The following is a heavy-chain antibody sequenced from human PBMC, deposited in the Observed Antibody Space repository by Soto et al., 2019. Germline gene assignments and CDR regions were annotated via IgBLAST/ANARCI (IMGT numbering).Heavy chain of an antibody. CDR2: INPSGGST. CDR3: ARTPSDHDDYASLSLEFDY. D-gene: IGHD4-17*01. V-gene: IGHV1-46*03. CDR1: GYTFTNFY. J-gene: IGHJ4*02. Sequence: QVQLVQSGAEVKPPGASVKVSCTASGYTFTNFYMHWVRQAPGQGLEWMGIINPSGGSTSYAQRFQGRVTMTRDSSTNTVYMELSSLRSEDSAVYYCARTPSDHDDYASLSLEFDYWGQGTLVTVSS.